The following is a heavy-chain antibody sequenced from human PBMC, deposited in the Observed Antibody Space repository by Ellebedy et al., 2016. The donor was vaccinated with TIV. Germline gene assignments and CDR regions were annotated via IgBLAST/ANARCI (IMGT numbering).Heavy chain of an antibody. CDR1: GFTFGDFA. Sequence: GESLKISCVASGFTFGDFAIHWVRQAPGRGLEWLSVISGDGRITYYADSVRGRFTLTRDNSKNKLYLQMNRLTTEDTAVYYCAKGSSSGFNYDRVGFDDWGQGTLVTVSS. CDR3: AKGSSSGFNYDRVGFDD. D-gene: IGHD3-22*01. J-gene: IGHJ4*02. V-gene: IGHV3-23*01. CDR2: ISGDGRIT.